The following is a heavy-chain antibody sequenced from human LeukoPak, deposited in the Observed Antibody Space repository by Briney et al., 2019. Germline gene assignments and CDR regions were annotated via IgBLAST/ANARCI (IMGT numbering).Heavy chain of an antibody. CDR3: ARGVGAAWKVFDY. J-gene: IGHJ4*02. CDR1: GGSFSGYY. CDR2: INHSGST. Sequence: KPSETLSLTCAVYGGSFSGYYWSWIRQPPGKGLEWIGEINHSGSTNYNPSLKSRVTISVDTSKNQFSLKLSSVTAADTAVYYCARGVGAAWKVFDYWGQGTLVTVSS. D-gene: IGHD3-10*01. V-gene: IGHV4-34*01.